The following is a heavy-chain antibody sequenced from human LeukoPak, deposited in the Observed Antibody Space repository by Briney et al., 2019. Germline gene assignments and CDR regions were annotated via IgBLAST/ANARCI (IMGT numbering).Heavy chain of an antibody. J-gene: IGHJ5*02. D-gene: IGHD3-10*01. V-gene: IGHV3-23*01. Sequence: PGGSLRLSCAASGFTLSSYAMSWVCQAPGKGLEWVSAISGSGGSTYYADSVKGRFTISRDNSKNTLYLQMNSLRAEDTAVYYCAKVGHLWFGELSRWFDPWGQGTLVTVSS. CDR3: AKVGHLWFGELSRWFDP. CDR2: ISGSGGST. CDR1: GFTLSSYA.